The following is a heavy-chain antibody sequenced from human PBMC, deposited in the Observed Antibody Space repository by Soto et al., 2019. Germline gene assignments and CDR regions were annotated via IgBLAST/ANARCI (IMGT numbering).Heavy chain of an antibody. J-gene: IGHJ5*02. CDR3: ARDGRGGMATENEWFDP. CDR2: IYYSGST. Sequence: SETLSLTCTVSGGSISSYYWSWIRQPPGKGLEWIGYIYYSGSTNYNPSLKSRVTISVDTSKNQFSLKLSSVTAADTAVYYCARDGRGGMATENEWFDPWGQGTLVTVSS. D-gene: IGHD5-12*01. V-gene: IGHV4-59*01. CDR1: GGSISSYY.